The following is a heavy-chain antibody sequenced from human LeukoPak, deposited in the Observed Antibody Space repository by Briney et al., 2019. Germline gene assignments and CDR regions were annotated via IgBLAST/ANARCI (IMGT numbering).Heavy chain of an antibody. CDR1: GGSISSYY. Sequence: SETLSLTCTVSGGSISSYYWSWIRQSPGKGLEWIGYIYYSGSTNYNPSLKSRVTISVDTSKNHFSLKLTSVTAADTAFYYCARVYYSSSYDYWYFDLWGRGTLVTVSS. V-gene: IGHV4-59*01. D-gene: IGHD6-13*01. J-gene: IGHJ2*01. CDR2: IYYSGST. CDR3: ARVYYSSSYDYWYFDL.